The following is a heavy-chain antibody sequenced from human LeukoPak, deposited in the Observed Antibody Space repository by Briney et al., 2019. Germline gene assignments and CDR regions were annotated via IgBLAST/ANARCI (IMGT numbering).Heavy chain of an antibody. J-gene: IGHJ3*02. CDR2: ISGSGGST. V-gene: IGHV3-23*01. Sequence: GGSLRLSCAASGFTFSSYAMSWVRQAPGKGLEWVSAISGSGGSTYYADSVKGRFTISRDNSKNTLYLQMNSLRAEDTAVYYCARGGVYGDYLGAFDIWGQGTMVTVSS. CDR3: ARGGVYGDYLGAFDI. D-gene: IGHD4-17*01. CDR1: GFTFSSYA.